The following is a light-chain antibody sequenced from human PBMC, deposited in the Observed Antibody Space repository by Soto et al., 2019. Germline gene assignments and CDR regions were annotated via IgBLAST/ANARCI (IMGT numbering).Light chain of an antibody. CDR2: EVS. CDR1: SSDVGGYKY. V-gene: IGLV2-14*01. CDR3: SSYTSRSTKV. Sequence: QSVLTQPASVSGSPGHSITISCTGTSSDVGGYKYVSWYQQHPGKAPKLIIYEVSNRPSGVSNRFSGSKSGNTASLTISGLQAEEEADYYCSSYTSRSTKVFGTGTKVTVL. J-gene: IGLJ1*01.